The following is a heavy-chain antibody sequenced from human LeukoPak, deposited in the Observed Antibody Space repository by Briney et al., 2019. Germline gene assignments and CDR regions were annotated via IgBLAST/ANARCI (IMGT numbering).Heavy chain of an antibody. V-gene: IGHV1-2*06. CDR2: INSNSGGT. J-gene: IGHJ4*02. CDR3: ARGGSGSGYLYYFDY. Sequence: ASVKVSCKASGYSFNDYSMHWVPHAPGQGLEWMGRINSNSGGTNYVQNFQGRVTMTRDTSINTPYMELSGLKSDDTAVYYCARGGSGSGYLYYFDYWGQGTLVSVSS. CDR1: GYSFNDYS. D-gene: IGHD3-10*01.